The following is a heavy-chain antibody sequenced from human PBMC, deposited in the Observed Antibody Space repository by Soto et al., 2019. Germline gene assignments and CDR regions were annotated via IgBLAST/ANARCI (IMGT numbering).Heavy chain of an antibody. D-gene: IGHD3-9*01. Sequence: PSETLSLTCHVSGDSINSFYWAWVRQAPNKGLEWIGYTFYTGTTNYNPSLKNRVTISVDKSRNQLSLRLISVTAADTAIYFCARDMGPQTSYFYGMDIWGPGTSVTVSS. CDR1: GDSINSFY. CDR3: ARDMGPQTSYFYGMDI. J-gene: IGHJ6*02. CDR2: TFYTGTT. V-gene: IGHV4-59*01.